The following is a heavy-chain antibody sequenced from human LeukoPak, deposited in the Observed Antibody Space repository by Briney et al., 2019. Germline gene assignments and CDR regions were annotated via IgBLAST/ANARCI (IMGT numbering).Heavy chain of an antibody. CDR2: INHSGST. D-gene: IGHD4-11*01. CDR1: GGSFSGYY. J-gene: IGHJ3*02. Sequence: SETLSLTCAVYGGSFSGYYWSWIRQPPGKGLEWIGEINHSGSTNYNPSLKSRVTISVDTSKNQFSLKLSSVTAADTAVYYCARDRPTVHRVFDIWGQGTMVTVSS. CDR3: ARDRPTVHRVFDI. V-gene: IGHV4-34*01.